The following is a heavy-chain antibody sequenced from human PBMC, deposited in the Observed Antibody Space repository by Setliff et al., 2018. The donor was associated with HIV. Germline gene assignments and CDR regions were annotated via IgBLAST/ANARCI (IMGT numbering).Heavy chain of an antibody. CDR3: ARGIDWGHFYYYYMDV. J-gene: IGHJ6*03. CDR2: INLNTGNT. CDR1: GYTFTGYY. Sequence: ASVKVSCKASGYTFTGYYMHWVRQAPGQGLEWMGCINLNTGNTNYAQKFQGRVIVTRDTSINTAYVELRSLRLDDTAVYFCARGIDWGHFYYYYMDVWGKGTTVTVSS. D-gene: IGHD7-27*01. V-gene: IGHV1-2*02.